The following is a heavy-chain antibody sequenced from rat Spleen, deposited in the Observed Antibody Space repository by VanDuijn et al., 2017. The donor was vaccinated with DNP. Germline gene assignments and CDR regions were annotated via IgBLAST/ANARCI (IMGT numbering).Heavy chain of an antibody. CDR3: ARHVLPLRVWDY. Sequence: EVQLVEAGGGLVQPGRSLKLSCAASGFIFSDYYMAWVRQGPTKGLEWVAYISYDGGRTYNGDSVKGRFTISRDNARDTLYLQMNSLRFEDMATYYCARHVLPLRVWDYWGQGVMVTVSS. D-gene: IGHD1-11*01. J-gene: IGHJ2*01. CDR2: ISYDGGRT. V-gene: IGHV5-22*01. CDR1: GFIFSDYY.